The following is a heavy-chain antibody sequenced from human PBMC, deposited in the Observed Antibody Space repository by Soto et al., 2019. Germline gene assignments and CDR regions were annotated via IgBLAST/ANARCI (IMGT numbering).Heavy chain of an antibody. CDR1: GCSISSGY. D-gene: IGHD6-19*01. CDR2: FHDSGFT. Sequence: CXGSGCSISSGYLSWIRQPPGKGLEWIGYFHDSGFTNYNTSLRRRVTISVDTPNNQLSLKLTSVTAADTAVYYCAKESIGGWVLHWGQGTLVTVSS. J-gene: IGHJ4*02. CDR3: AKESIGGWVLH. V-gene: IGHV4-59*01.